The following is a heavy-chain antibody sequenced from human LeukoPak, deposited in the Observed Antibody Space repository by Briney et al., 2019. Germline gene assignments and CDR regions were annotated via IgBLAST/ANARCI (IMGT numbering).Heavy chain of an antibody. CDR3: AKDRGSGVIYY. CDR1: GFTFSSYG. Sequence: GGSLRLSCAASGFTFSSYGMHWVRQAPGKGLEWVAVISYDGSNKYYADSVKGRFTISRDNSKNTLYQQMNSLRAEDTAVYYCAKDRGSGVIYYWGQGTLVTVSS. CDR2: ISYDGSNK. D-gene: IGHD3-10*01. V-gene: IGHV3-30*18. J-gene: IGHJ4*02.